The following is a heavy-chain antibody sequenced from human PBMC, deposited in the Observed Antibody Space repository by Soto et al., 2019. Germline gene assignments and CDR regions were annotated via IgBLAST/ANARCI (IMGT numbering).Heavy chain of an antibody. J-gene: IGHJ4*02. D-gene: IGHD5-12*01. CDR2: IYYSGST. Sequence: PSETLSLTCTVSGGSISSYYWSWIRQPPGKGLEWIGYIYYSGSTNYNPSLKSRVTISVDTSKNQFSLKLSSVTAADTAVYYCARRSYSGYEYFDDWGQGTLVTVSS. V-gene: IGHV4-59*08. CDR1: GGSISSYY. CDR3: ARRSYSGYEYFDD.